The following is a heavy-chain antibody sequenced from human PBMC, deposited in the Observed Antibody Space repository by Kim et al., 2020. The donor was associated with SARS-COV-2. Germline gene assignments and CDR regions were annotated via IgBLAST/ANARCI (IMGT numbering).Heavy chain of an antibody. CDR1: GFTFSSHA. CDR2: IWNDGSHK. J-gene: IGHJ5*02. D-gene: IGHD3-22*01. V-gene: IGHV3-33*03. Sequence: GWSLRLSCAASGFTFSSHAMHWVRQAPGKGLEWVALIWNDGSHKNYAESVKGRFTISRDNSNNRLYLEMSSLRAEDTAVYHCAKDIRFDSSGYFDLWGQGTQVTVSP. CDR3: AKDIRFDSSGYFDL.